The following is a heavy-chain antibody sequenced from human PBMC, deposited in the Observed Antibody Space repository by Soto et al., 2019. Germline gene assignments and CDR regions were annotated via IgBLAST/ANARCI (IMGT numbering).Heavy chain of an antibody. CDR3: ARYIPGVRYYGMDV. D-gene: IGHD2-2*01. V-gene: IGHV3-23*01. Sequence: PGGSLRLSCAPSGFTFSSYAMKWVRQAPGKGLEWVSLISESATLTYYADSVNGRFTISRDNSGNTLFLQMYSLRAEDTAVYYCARYIPGVRYYGMDVWGQGTTVTVSS. J-gene: IGHJ6*02. CDR1: GFTFSSYA. CDR2: ISESATLT.